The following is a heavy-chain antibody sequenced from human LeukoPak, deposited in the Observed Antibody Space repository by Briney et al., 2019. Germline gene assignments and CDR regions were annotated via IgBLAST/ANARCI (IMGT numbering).Heavy chain of an antibody. CDR3: AKDSARYSGSYYADNWFDP. CDR1: GFTFSSYA. V-gene: IGHV3-30*02. Sequence: GGSLRLSCAASGFTFSSYAMSWVRQAPGKGLEWVAFIRYDGSNKYYADSVKGRFTISRDNSKNTLYLQMNSLRAEDTAVYYCAKDSARYSGSYYADNWFDPWGQGTLVTVSS. D-gene: IGHD1-26*01. CDR2: IRYDGSNK. J-gene: IGHJ5*02.